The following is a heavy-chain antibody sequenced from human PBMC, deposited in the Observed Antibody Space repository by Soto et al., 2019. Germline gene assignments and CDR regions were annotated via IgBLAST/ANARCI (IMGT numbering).Heavy chain of an antibody. D-gene: IGHD4-17*01. CDR2: IYYSGSA. J-gene: IGHJ4*02. CDR1: GGSISSYY. V-gene: IGHV4-59*01. CDR3: AIATTVTFDY. Sequence: SETLSLTCTVSGGSISSYYWSWIRQPPGKGLEWIGYIYYSGSAIYNPSLKSRVTISVDTSKNQFSLKLSSVTAADTAVYYCAIATTVTFDYWGQGALVTVSS.